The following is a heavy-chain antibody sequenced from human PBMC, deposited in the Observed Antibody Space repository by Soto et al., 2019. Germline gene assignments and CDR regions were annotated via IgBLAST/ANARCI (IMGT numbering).Heavy chain of an antibody. CDR1: GGSVSSGSYY. D-gene: IGHD3-3*01. V-gene: IGHV4-61*01. Sequence: SETLSLTCTVSGGSVSSGSYYWSWIRQPPGKGLEWIGYIYYSGSTNYNPSLKSRVTISVDTSKNQFSLKLSSVTAADTAVYYCASSANYDFWSGYYPPYYYYGMDVWGQGTTVTVSS. J-gene: IGHJ6*02. CDR3: ASSANYDFWSGYYPPYYYYGMDV. CDR2: IYYSGST.